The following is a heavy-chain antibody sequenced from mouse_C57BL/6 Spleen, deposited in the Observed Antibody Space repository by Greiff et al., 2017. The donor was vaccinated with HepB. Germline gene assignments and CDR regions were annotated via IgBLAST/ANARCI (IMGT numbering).Heavy chain of an antibody. Sequence: QVQLQQSGAELVKPGASVKLSCKASGYTFTEWIGWFYPGSGSIKYNEKFKDKATLTADKSSSTVYMELSRLTSEDSAVYFCSRHEGDWDGYFDVWGTGTTVTVSS. CDR1: GYTFTE. CDR2: FYPGSGSI. D-gene: IGHD4-1*01. CDR3: SRHEGDWDGYFDV. J-gene: IGHJ1*03. V-gene: IGHV1-62-2*01.